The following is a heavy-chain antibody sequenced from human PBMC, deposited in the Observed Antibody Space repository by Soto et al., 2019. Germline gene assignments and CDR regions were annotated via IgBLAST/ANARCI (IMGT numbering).Heavy chain of an antibody. CDR1: VFTCTDAW. CDR3: TTERCTGTNCYVKNAFDS. Sequence: GGSLRLCCAASVFTCTDAWMTWCRQAPGKGLEWVGRIKTKTDGGTTDYAAPVKGRFTISRDDSKNTVYLQMNSLKIEDTGVYYCTTERCTGTNCYVKNAFDSWGQGTMVTVSS. J-gene: IGHJ3*02. CDR2: IKTKTDGGTT. V-gene: IGHV3-15*01. D-gene: IGHD2-2*01.